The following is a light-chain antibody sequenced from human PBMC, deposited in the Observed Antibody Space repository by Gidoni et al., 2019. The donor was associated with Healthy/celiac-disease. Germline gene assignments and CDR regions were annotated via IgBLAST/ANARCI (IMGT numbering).Light chain of an antibody. CDR1: NSGSKS. J-gene: IGLJ3*02. V-gene: IGLV3-21*02. Sequence: SYVLTQPPPVSVAPGQTARSTCGGNNSGSKSVHWYQQKPGQAPVLVVYDDSDRPSGIPERFSGSNSGNTATPTISRVEAGDEADYYCQVWDSSSDHWVFGGGTKLTVL. CDR2: DDS. CDR3: QVWDSSSDHWV.